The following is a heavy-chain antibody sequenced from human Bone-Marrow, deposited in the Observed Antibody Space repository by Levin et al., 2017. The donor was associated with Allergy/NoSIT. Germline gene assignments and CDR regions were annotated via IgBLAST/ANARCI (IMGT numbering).Heavy chain of an antibody. Sequence: SETLSLTCAVSGDSMTSNDWWTWVRQPPGTGLEWIGEVSHRGNANYNPSLKNRVTISVDKSKNQFSLRVTSVTAADTAVYYCAREKQYQLPLYYYYYYIDVWGKGTTVTVSS. J-gene: IGHJ6*03. CDR2: VSHRGNA. CDR3: AREKQYQLPLYYYYYYIDV. V-gene: IGHV4-4*02. CDR1: GDSMTSNDW. D-gene: IGHD2-2*01.